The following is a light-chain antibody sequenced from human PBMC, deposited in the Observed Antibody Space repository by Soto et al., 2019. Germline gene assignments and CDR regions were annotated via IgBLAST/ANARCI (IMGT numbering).Light chain of an antibody. J-gene: IGKJ5*01. Sequence: IQRTPSPSSRTASFGDRVALTCRANQSVDNYLKWYQHKPGKAPGLLIYAASTLQIGVPSRFSGGGSETDFHLTITGLQSEDSAVYFCQQYNKSPVYLGQGTRLEIK. V-gene: IGKV1-39*01. CDR3: QQYNKSPVY. CDR1: QSVDNY. CDR2: AAS.